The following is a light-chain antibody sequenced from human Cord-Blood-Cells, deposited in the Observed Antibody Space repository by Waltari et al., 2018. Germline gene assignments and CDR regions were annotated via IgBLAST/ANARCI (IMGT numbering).Light chain of an antibody. CDR2: QVS. CDR1: SSDVGGYNY. V-gene: IGLV2-14*01. Sequence: QSALTQPASVSGSPGQSITISCTGTSSDVGGYNYVSWYQQHPGKVPKLRIYQVSNRRAGVSNRFSGSKSGNTASLTISGLQAEDESDYYCSSYTSSSTLVFGGGTKLTVL. J-gene: IGLJ2*01. CDR3: SSYTSSSTLV.